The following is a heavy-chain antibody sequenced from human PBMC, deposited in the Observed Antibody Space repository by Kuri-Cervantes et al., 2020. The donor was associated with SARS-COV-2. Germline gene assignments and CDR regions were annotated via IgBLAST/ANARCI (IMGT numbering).Heavy chain of an antibody. D-gene: IGHD2-15*01. J-gene: IGHJ6*02. CDR2: ISSSGGIYM. Sequence: GGSLRLSCAASGFTVNNNYMAWVRQAPGKGLEWVSYISSSGGIYMQYADSVKGRFTISRDNAKKSLYLEMNSLRAEDTAVYYCARQGYCSGGSCYSGAMDVWGQGTTVTVSS. CDR3: ARQGYCSGGSCYSGAMDV. V-gene: IGHV3-11*01. CDR1: GFTVNNNY.